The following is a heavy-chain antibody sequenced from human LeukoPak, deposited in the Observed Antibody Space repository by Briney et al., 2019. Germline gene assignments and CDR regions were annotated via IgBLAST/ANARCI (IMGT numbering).Heavy chain of an antibody. J-gene: IGHJ4*02. CDR1: GFTFSSYA. Sequence: GGSLRLSCAAFGFTFSSYAMSWVRQAPGKGLEWVSAISGSGGSTYYADSVKGRFTISRDNSKNTLYLQMNSLRAEDTAVYYCAKRSLSGYDFWSGSHFDYWGQGTLVTVSS. V-gene: IGHV3-23*01. D-gene: IGHD3-3*01. CDR3: AKRSLSGYDFWSGSHFDY. CDR2: ISGSGGST.